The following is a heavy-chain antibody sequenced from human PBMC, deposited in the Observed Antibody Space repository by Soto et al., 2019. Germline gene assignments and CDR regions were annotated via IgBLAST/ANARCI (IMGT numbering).Heavy chain of an antibody. D-gene: IGHD6-19*01. V-gene: IGHV3-15*07. CDR3: TRRIAVAGTYYFAY. J-gene: IGHJ4*02. Sequence: LLVESGGGFVQPGGSLRLSCVASGFTFSHAWMDWVRQARGKGLEWVGRIKSISDGETTNYAASVAGRFTISRDDSKNTLFLHVNSLKTEDTGVYYCTRRIAVAGTYYFAYWGQGTLVTVSS. CDR1: GFTFSHAW. CDR2: IKSISDGETT.